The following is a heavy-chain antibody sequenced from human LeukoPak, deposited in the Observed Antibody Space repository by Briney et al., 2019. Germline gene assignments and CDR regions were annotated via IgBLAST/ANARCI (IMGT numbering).Heavy chain of an antibody. Sequence: GGSLRLSCAASGFTFSGSAMHWVRQASGKGLEWVGRIGSKANSYATVYAASVKGRFTISRDDSKNTAYLQMNSLEAEDTAAYYCRGSGSIAYWGQGTLVTVSS. V-gene: IGHV3-73*01. CDR1: GFTFSGSA. D-gene: IGHD5-12*01. CDR2: IGSKANSYAT. J-gene: IGHJ4*02. CDR3: RGSGSIAY.